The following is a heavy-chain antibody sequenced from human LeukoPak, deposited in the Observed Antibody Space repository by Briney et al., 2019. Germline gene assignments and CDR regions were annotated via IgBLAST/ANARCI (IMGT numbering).Heavy chain of an antibody. V-gene: IGHV3-7*01. CDR3: VSCGTTTCIIRFDH. CDR2: IKEDGSEK. D-gene: IGHD2-2*01. Sequence: GGSLRLSCAASGFTFSRYWMNRVRQAPGKGLEWVASIKEDGSEKSYVDSVKGRFTISRDNAKNSLYLQMNSLRAEDTAIYYCVSCGTTTCIIRFDHWGQGTLVTVSS. CDR1: GFTFSRYW. J-gene: IGHJ4*02.